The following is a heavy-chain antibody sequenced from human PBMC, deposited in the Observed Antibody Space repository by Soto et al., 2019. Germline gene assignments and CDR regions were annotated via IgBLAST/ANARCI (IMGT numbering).Heavy chain of an antibody. CDR2: INAGNGNT. J-gene: IGHJ6*02. CDR1: GDAFTGYP. Sequence: ASVKVSCKASGDAFTGYPMIWCAKAPGQRLEWMGWINAGNGNTKYSQKFQGRVTITRDTSASTAYMELSSLRSEDTAVYYCARSEAGPPYYYGMDVWGQGTTVTVSS. CDR3: ARSEAGPPYYYGMDV. V-gene: IGHV1-3*01.